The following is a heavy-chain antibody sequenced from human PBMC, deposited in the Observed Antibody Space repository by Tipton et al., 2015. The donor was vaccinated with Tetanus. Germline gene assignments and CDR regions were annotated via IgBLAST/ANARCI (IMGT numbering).Heavy chain of an antibody. CDR2: IYPGDSKT. D-gene: IGHD4-17*01. V-gene: IGHV5-51*01. CDR3: ARRRTTTALSYYFDS. Sequence: QSGAEVKKPGESLKISCKASGYDFSTYWIGWVRQMPGKGLEWMGIIYPGDSKTRYSPSFQGQVTISADRSISTAYLHWSSLKASDTAMYYCARRRTTTALSYYFDSWGQGTLVTVSS. J-gene: IGHJ4*02. CDR1: GYDFSTYW.